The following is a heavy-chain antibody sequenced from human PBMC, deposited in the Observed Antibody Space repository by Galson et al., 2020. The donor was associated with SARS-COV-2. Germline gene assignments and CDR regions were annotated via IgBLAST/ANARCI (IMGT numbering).Heavy chain of an antibody. Sequence: GGSLRLSCAASGFTFSGSAMHWVRQASGKGLEWVGRIRSKANSYATAYAASVKGRFTISRDDSKNTAYLQMNSLKTEDTAVYYCTRLGPVGIVGATLNWFDPWGQGTLVTVSS. D-gene: IGHD1-26*01. CDR3: TRLGPVGIVGATLNWFDP. CDR1: GFTFSGSA. CDR2: IRSKANSYAT. V-gene: IGHV3-73*01. J-gene: IGHJ5*02.